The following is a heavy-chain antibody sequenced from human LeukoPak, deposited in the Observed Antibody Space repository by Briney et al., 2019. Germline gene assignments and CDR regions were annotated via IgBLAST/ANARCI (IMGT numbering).Heavy chain of an antibody. D-gene: IGHD6-13*01. CDR1: GFTFRSYS. CDR2: ISSSSSYI. CDR3: AREHSSSWYYFDY. V-gene: IGHV3-21*01. Sequence: GGSLRLSCAASGFTFRSYSMNWVRQAPGKGLEWVSSISSSSSYIYYADSVKGRFTISRDNAKNSLYLQMNSLRAEDTAVYYCAREHSSSWYYFDYWGQGTLVTVSS. J-gene: IGHJ4*02.